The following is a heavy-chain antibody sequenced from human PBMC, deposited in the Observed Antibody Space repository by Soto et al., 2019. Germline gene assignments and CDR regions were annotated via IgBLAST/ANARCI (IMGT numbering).Heavy chain of an antibody. D-gene: IGHD3-10*01. CDR3: TTASPLLWFGEFPYYYYGMDV. J-gene: IGHJ6*02. CDR1: GFTFSNAW. Sequence: GGSLRLSCAASGFTFSNAWMNWVRQAPGKGLEWVGRIKSKTDGGTTDYAAPVKGRFTISRDDSKNTLYLQMNSLKTEDTAVYYCTTASPLLWFGEFPYYYYGMDVWGQGTTVTVSS. V-gene: IGHV3-15*07. CDR2: IKSKTDGGTT.